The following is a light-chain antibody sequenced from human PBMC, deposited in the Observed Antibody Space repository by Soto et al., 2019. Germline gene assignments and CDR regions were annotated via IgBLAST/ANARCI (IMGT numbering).Light chain of an antibody. CDR1: QSISSW. V-gene: IGKV1-5*03. CDR2: KAS. Sequence: DIQMTQSPSTLSASVGDRVTITCRASQSISSWWAWYQQKPGKAPKLLIYKASSLESGVPSRFSGSGSGTEFTLTISSLQPDDFATYFCQQYNSYLTFGGGTKVEIK. CDR3: QQYNSYLT. J-gene: IGKJ4*01.